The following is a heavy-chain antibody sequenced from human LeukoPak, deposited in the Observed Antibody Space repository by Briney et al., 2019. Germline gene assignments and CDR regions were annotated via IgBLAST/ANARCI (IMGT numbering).Heavy chain of an antibody. CDR2: IYHSGST. CDR1: GYSISSGYY. D-gene: IGHD2-15*01. CDR3: ARHFGSFCSGGSCPDAFDI. J-gene: IGHJ3*02. Sequence: SETLSLTCTVSGYSISSGYYWGWIRQPPGKGLEWIGSIYHSGSTYYNPSLKSRATISVDTSKNQFSLKLSSVTAADTAVYYCARHFGSFCSGGSCPDAFDIWGQGTLVTVSS. V-gene: IGHV4-38-2*02.